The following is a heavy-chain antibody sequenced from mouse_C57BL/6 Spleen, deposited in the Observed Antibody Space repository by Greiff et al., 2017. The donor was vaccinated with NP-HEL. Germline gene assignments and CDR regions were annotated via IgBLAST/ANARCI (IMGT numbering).Heavy chain of an antibody. J-gene: IGHJ2*01. D-gene: IGHD1-1*01. CDR2: IYPGDGDT. CDR3: ARETILRYYFDY. CDR1: GYAFSSSW. V-gene: IGHV1-82*01. Sequence: VQLQQSGPELVKPGASVKISCKASGYAFSSSWMNWVKQRPGKGLEWIGRIYPGDGDTNYNGKFTGKATLTADKSSSTAYMQLSSLTSEDSAVYFCARETILRYYFDYWGQGTTLTVSS.